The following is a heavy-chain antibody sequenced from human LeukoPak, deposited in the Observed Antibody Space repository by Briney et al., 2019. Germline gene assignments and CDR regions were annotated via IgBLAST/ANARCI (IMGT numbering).Heavy chain of an antibody. D-gene: IGHD6-13*01. V-gene: IGHV4-30-2*01. CDR2: IYHSGST. CDR3: ARSGWGIAAAGPFDY. J-gene: IGHJ4*02. CDR1: GGSISSGGYS. Sequence: SETLSLTCAVSGGSISSGGYSWSWIRQPPGKGLEWIGYIYHSGSTYYNPSLKSRVTISVDTSKNQFSLKLSSVTAADTTVYYCARSGWGIAAAGPFDYWGQGTLVTVSS.